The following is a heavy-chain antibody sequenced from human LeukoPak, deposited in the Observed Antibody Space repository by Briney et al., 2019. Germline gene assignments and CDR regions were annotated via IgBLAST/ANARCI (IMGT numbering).Heavy chain of an antibody. D-gene: IGHD4-23*01. V-gene: IGHV3-53*01. CDR2: IYGGGST. CDR1: GFTFSTNA. CDR3: ARRGDGGRSFDY. Sequence: GGSLRLSCLTSGFTFSTNAMNWVRQAPGKGLEWVSLIYGGGSTYYADSVKGRFTISRDNSKNTLYLQMNSLRAEDTAVYYCARRGDGGRSFDYWGQGTLVTVSS. J-gene: IGHJ4*02.